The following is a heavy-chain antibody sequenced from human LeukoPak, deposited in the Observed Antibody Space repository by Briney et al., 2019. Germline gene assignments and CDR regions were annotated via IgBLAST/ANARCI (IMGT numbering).Heavy chain of an antibody. CDR3: ARDKGYCSGGSCPTLDY. D-gene: IGHD2-15*01. CDR1: GYTFTGYY. CDR2: INPNSGST. V-gene: IGHV1-2*02. Sequence: ASVKASCKASGYTFTGYYMDWVRQAPGQGLEWMGWINPNSGSTNYAQKFQRRVTMTRDTSISTAYMELSRLRSDDTAVYYCARDKGYCSGGSCPTLDYWGQGTLVTVSS. J-gene: IGHJ4*02.